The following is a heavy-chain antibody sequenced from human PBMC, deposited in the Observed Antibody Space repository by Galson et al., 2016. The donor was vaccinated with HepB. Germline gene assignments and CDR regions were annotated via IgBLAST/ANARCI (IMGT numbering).Heavy chain of an antibody. CDR1: GFSFDDYA. J-gene: IGHJ4*02. Sequence: SLRLSCAASGFSFDDYAMYWVRQPPGKGLEWVSSISWNSGRIAYADSVKGRFTISRDNAKNSLYLQMNILRPQDTAMYYCAKDVVYGTSSRSFGYWGQGTLVTVSS. CDR3: AKDVVYGTSSRSFGY. D-gene: IGHD6-6*01. CDR2: ISWNSGRI. V-gene: IGHV3-9*01.